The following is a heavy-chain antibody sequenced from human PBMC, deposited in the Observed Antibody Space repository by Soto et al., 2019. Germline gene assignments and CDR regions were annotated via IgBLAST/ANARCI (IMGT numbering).Heavy chain of an antibody. CDR2: IKSKLDGETI. J-gene: IGHJ4*02. CDR1: GFTFSNVW. Sequence: EGQLVESGGGLVKPGGSLRLSCAASGFTFSNVWMNWVRQAPGKGLEWVGRIKSKLDGETIDYAAPVKGRFTISRDDSXXXXXXXXXXXXXXXXXXXXXXXXXXXXXSDWYEFSDWGQGTLVTVSS. CDR3: XXXXXXXXSDWYEFSD. D-gene: IGHD6-19*01. V-gene: IGHV3-15*07.